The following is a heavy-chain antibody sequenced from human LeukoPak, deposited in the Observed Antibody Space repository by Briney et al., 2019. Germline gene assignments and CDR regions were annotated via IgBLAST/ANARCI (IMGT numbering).Heavy chain of an antibody. CDR3: TSGYCSGGSCYLFDP. V-gene: IGHV3-73*01. J-gene: IGHJ5*02. Sequence: GGSLRLSCAASGFTFSDSAMHWVRQASGKGLEWVGRIRSKANNYATAYAASVKGRFTISRDDSKNTAYLQMNSLKTGDTAVYYCTSGYCSGGSCYLFDPWGQGTLVTVSS. CDR1: GFTFSDSA. CDR2: IRSKANNYAT. D-gene: IGHD2-15*01.